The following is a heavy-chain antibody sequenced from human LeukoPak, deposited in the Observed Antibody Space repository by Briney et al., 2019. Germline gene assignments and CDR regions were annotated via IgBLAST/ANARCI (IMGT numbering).Heavy chain of an antibody. Sequence: PSETLSLTCAVSGGSMGSYYWSWIRQPPGKGLEWIGYIYYSGSTNYNPSLKSRVTMSVDTSKNQFSLKLNSVTAADTAVYYCARHSGDYNWFDRWGQGTLVAVSS. J-gene: IGHJ5*02. V-gene: IGHV4-59*08. CDR2: IYYSGST. D-gene: IGHD1-26*01. CDR3: ARHSGDYNWFDR. CDR1: GGSMGSYY.